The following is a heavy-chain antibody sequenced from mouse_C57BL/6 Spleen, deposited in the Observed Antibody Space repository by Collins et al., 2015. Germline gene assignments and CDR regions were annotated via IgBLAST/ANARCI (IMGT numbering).Heavy chain of an antibody. CDR3: ARSPYGPDY. Sequence: EVQLQQSGPVLVKPGASVKMSCKASGYTFTDYYMNWVKQSHGKSLEWIGVINPYNGGTIYNQKFKGKATLTVDKSSSTAYMELNSLTSEDSAVYYCARSPYGPDYWGQGTTLTVSS. J-gene: IGHJ2*01. CDR2: INPYNGGT. V-gene: IGHV1-19*01. CDR1: GYTFTDYY. D-gene: IGHD1-1*02.